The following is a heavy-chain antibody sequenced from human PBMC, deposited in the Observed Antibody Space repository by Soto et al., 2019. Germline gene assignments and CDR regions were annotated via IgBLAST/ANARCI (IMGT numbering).Heavy chain of an antibody. D-gene: IGHD3-22*01. Sequence: SETLSLTCTVSCGSFSPDYWSWIRQPPGKGLEWVGYIYYDGTARHNPSLKSRVTISLDTSRSQFSLRLTSVTAADTAVYYCARGGYDDSNGYVWRFDYWGQGTLVTVSS. J-gene: IGHJ4*02. CDR2: IYYDGTA. CDR3: ARGGYDDSNGYVWRFDY. V-gene: IGHV4-59*01. CDR1: CGSFSPDY.